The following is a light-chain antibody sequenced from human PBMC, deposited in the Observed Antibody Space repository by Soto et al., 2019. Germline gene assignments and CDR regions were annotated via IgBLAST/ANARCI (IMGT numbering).Light chain of an antibody. V-gene: IGKV1-5*03. J-gene: IGKJ1*01. CDR1: QTISSW. CDR3: QHYNSYSEA. Sequence: DIQMTQSPSTLSGSVGDRVTITCRASQTISSWLAWYQQKPGKAPKLLIYKASTLKSGVPSRFSGSGYGTEFTLTISSLQPDDFATYYCQHYNSYSEAFGHGTKVELE. CDR2: KAS.